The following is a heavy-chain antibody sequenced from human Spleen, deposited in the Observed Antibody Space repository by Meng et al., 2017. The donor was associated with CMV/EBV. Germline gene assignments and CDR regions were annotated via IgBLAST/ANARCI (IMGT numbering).Heavy chain of an antibody. D-gene: IGHD2-2*02. CDR3: ARFVVVVPAAIRYYYYYGMDV. V-gene: IGHV4-61*01. J-gene: IGHJ6*02. Sequence: SETLSLTCTVSGGSVSSGSYYWSWIRQPPGKGLEWIGYIYYSGSTNYNPSLKSRVTISVDTSKNQFSLKLSSVTAADTAVYYCARFVVVVPAAIRYYYYYGMDVWGQGTTVTVSS. CDR2: IYYSGST. CDR1: GGSVSSGSYY.